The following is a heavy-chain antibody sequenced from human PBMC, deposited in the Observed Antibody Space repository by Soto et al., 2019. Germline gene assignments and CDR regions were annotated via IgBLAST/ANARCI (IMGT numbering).Heavy chain of an antibody. Sequence: QVQLQESGPGLVKPSQTLSLTCTVSGGSISSGDYYWSWIRQPPGKGLEWIGYIYYSGSTYYNPSLKSRVTISVDTSKNQFSLKLSSVTAADTAVYYCARAVAATPTYYYYGMDVWGQGTTVTVSS. CDR2: IYYSGST. D-gene: IGHD2-15*01. V-gene: IGHV4-30-4*01. J-gene: IGHJ6*02. CDR3: ARAVAATPTYYYYGMDV. CDR1: GGSISSGDYY.